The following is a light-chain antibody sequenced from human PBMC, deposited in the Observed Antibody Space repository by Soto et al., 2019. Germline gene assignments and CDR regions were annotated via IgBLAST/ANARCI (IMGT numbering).Light chain of an antibody. V-gene: IGLV2-14*02. CDR3: SSYTDSSNYV. Sequence: QSALTQPASVAGSPGQSITISCTGTSSDVGLYNLVSWYQQQPGKAPKLMIYQVTNRPSGVSNRFSGSRSGNTASLTISGLQAEDEADYYCSSYTDSSNYVFGTGTKLTVL. CDR2: QVT. CDR1: SSDVGLYNL. J-gene: IGLJ1*01.